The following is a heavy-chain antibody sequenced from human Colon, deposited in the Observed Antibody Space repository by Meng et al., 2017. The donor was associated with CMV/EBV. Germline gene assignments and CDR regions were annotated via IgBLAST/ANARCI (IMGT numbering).Heavy chain of an antibody. CDR1: GFSLSSSGVG. Sequence: QITLKESGPTLXXXXXTXTLXXXLPGFSLSSSGVGVGWIRQPPGKALEWLALIYWDDDKTYNPSLKSRLTITKDTSKNQVVLTLTNMDPVDTATYYCAHSDFWSGYTICYFDYWGQGTLVTVSS. J-gene: IGHJ4*02. V-gene: IGHV2-5*02. CDR2: IYWDDDK. D-gene: IGHD3-3*01. CDR3: AHSDFWSGYTICYFDY.